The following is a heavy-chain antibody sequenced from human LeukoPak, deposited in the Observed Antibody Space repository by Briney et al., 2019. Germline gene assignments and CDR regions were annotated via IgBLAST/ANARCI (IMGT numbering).Heavy chain of an antibody. CDR1: GYSISSGYY. V-gene: IGHV4-38-2*02. CDR2: IYHSGST. CDR3: AREPGYSSGSVD. Sequence: SETLSLTCTVSGYSISSGYYWGWIRQPPGKGLEWIGSIYHSGSTYYNPSLKSRVTISVDTSKNQFSLKLSSVTAADTAVYYCAREPGYSSGSVDWGQGTLVTVPS. J-gene: IGHJ4*02. D-gene: IGHD6-19*01.